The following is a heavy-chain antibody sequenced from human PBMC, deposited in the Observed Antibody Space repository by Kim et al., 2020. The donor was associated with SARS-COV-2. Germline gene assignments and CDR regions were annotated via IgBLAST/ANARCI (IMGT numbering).Heavy chain of an antibody. Sequence: GGSLRLSCAASGFTFSTYRMPWIRQAPGKGLEWVANINQDGSDQHYVDSLKGRFTISRDNAKNSLFLQMNSLRAEDTAVYYCATSGGAYWGQGTLVTVSS. D-gene: IGHD3-10*01. J-gene: IGHJ4*02. CDR1: GFTFSTYR. CDR2: INQDGSDQ. CDR3: ATSGGAY. V-gene: IGHV3-7*03.